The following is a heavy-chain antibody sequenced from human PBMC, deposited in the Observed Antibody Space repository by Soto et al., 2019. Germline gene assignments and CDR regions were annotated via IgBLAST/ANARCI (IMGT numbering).Heavy chain of an antibody. CDR3: VRRVSGNYDY. Sequence: EVQLAESGGGMVQPGGSLRLSCVASGFTFSSYDMHWVRQAPGKGLEYVSSISSNGGTTYYGNFVKGRFTISRDNSKNTLYLQMGSLRAEDRAVYYCVRRVSGNYDYWGQGTLVTVSS. D-gene: IGHD1-7*01. J-gene: IGHJ4*02. V-gene: IGHV3-64*01. CDR1: GFTFSSYD. CDR2: ISSNGGTT.